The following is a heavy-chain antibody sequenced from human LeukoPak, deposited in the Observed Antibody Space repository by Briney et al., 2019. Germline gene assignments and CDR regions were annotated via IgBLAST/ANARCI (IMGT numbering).Heavy chain of an antibody. D-gene: IGHD2-2*01. CDR3: ARDYCSSTSCYFFDY. V-gene: IGHV3-20*04. CDR2: INWNGGST. J-gene: IGHJ4*02. Sequence: GGSLRLSCAASGFTFGDYGMSWVRQAPGKGLEWVSGINWNGGSTGYADSVKGRFTISRDNAKNSLYLQMNSLRAEDTALYYCARDYCSSTSCYFFDYRGQGTLVTVSS. CDR1: GFTFGDYG.